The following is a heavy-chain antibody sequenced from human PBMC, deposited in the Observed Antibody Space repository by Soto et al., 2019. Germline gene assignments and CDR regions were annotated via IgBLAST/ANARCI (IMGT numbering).Heavy chain of an antibody. CDR3: ARDLERRRERGVFDY. CDR2: ISAYNGNT. CDR1: GYTFTSYG. J-gene: IGHJ4*02. Sequence: ASVKVSCKASGYTFTSYGISWVRQAPGQGLEWMGWISAYNGNTNYAQKLQGRVTMTTDTSTSTAYMELRSLRSDDTAVYYCARDLERRRERGVFDYWGQGTLVTVSS. D-gene: IGHD1-1*01. V-gene: IGHV1-18*01.